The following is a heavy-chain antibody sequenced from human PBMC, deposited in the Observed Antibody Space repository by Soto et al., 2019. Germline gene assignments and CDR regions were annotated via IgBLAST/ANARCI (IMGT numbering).Heavy chain of an antibody. J-gene: IGHJ4*02. Sequence: QVQLVQSGAEVKKPGSSVKVSCKASGVTFSSYAISWVRQAPGQGLEWMGGIIPIFGTANYAQKFQGRVTITADKSTSTAYMELSSLRSEDSAVYYCAGTVVTPVYFDYWGQGTLVTVSS. CDR2: IIPIFGTA. CDR3: AGTVVTPVYFDY. V-gene: IGHV1-69*06. D-gene: IGHD2-21*02. CDR1: GVTFSSYA.